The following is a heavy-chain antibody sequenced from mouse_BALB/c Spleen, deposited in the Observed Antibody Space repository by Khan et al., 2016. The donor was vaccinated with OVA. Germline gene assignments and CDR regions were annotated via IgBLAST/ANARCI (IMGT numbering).Heavy chain of an antibody. J-gene: IGHJ4*01. Sequence: QVQLQQSGAELARPGASVKMSCKASGYTFTSYTIHWVKQRPGQGLEWIGYINPNSDYTNYNQKFKDKATLTADKSSSTAYMQMSSLTSEDSAVYYGARSYTGYAMDYWGQGTSVTVSS. D-gene: IGHD1-1*01. V-gene: IGHV1-4*01. CDR2: INPNSDYT. CDR3: ARSYTGYAMDY. CDR1: GYTFTSYT.